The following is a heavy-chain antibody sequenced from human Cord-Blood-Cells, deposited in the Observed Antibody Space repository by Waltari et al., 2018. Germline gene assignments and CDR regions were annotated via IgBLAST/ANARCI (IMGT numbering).Heavy chain of an antibody. CDR2: IYYSGST. D-gene: IGHD3-3*01. V-gene: IGHV4-39*01. Sequence: QLQLQESGPGLVKPSETLSLTCTVSGGSISSSSYYWGWIRQPPGKGLEWIGSIYYSGSTYYNPSLKSRVTISVDTSKNQFSLKLSSVTAADTVVYYCARLDFWSGYYDYWGQGTLVTVSS. CDR1: GGSISSSSYY. CDR3: ARLDFWSGYYDY. J-gene: IGHJ4*02.